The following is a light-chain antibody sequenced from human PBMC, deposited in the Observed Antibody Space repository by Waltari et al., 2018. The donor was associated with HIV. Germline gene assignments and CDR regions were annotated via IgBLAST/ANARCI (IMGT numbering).Light chain of an antibody. J-gene: IGLJ1*01. CDR1: ALTNKY. CDR2: EDR. V-gene: IGLV3-10*01. CDR3: YSTDSSLNGI. Sequence: SYELTQPPSVSVSPGQTARITCSGDALTNKYAYWYHQKSGQAPVLVIYEDRKRPSGIPERISGSSSGTMATLTISGAQVEDGGDYYCYSTDSSLNGIFGTGTTVTVL.